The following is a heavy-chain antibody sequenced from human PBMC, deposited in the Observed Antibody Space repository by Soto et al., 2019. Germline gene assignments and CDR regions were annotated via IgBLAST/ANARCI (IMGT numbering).Heavy chain of an antibody. CDR3: AHRAVPLELRSTWFDP. CDR1: GFSLSTSGVG. CDR2: IYWNDDK. Sequence: SGPTLVNPTQTLTLTCTFSGFSLSTSGVGVGWIRQPPGKALEWLALIYWNDDKRYSPSLKSRLTITKDTSKNQVVLTMTNMDPVDTATYYCAHRAVPLELRSTWFDPWGQGTLVTVSS. D-gene: IGHD1-7*01. J-gene: IGHJ5*02. V-gene: IGHV2-5*01.